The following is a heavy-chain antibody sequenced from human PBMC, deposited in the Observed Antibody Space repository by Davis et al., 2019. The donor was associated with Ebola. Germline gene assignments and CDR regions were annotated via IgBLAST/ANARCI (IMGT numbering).Heavy chain of an antibody. CDR1: GFTFSSYA. D-gene: IGHD4-23*01. J-gene: IGHJ4*02. V-gene: IGHV3-64D*06. CDR3: TVEPFDY. CDR2: ISSNGGST. Sequence: GESLKISCSASGFTFSSYAMHWVRQAPGKGLEYVSAISSNGGSTYYADSVKGRFTISRDNSKNTLYLQMSSLRAEDTAVYYCTVEPFDYWGQGTLVTVSS.